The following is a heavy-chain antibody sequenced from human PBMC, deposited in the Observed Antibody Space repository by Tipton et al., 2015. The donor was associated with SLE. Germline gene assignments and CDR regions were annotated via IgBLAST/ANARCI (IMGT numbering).Heavy chain of an antibody. D-gene: IGHD1-1*01. CDR3: AKTLAGATPGRYQSYWYFDL. J-gene: IGHJ2*01. V-gene: IGHV4-61*02. Sequence: TLSLTCTVSGGAISSGGYYWGWVRQPAGEGLEWVGRIFPRGKTVYNPPLKSRVTISLDLSNNQFSVNLSSVTASDTAVYYCAKTLAGATPGRYQSYWYFDLWGRGLRVIVSS. CDR1: GGAISSGGYY. CDR2: IFPRGKT.